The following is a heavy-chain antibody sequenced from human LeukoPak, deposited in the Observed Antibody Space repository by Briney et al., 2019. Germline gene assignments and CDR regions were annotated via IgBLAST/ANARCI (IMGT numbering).Heavy chain of an antibody. J-gene: IGHJ4*02. CDR2: INHSGST. V-gene: IGHV4-34*01. CDR1: GGSFSGYY. D-gene: IGHD1-1*01. CDR3: ARGLQPDY. Sequence: SETLSLTCAVYGGSFSGYYWSWIRQPPGKGLEWIGEINHSGSTNYNSSLKSRVTISVDTSKNQFSLKLSSVTAADTAVYYCARGLQPDYWGQGTLVTVSS.